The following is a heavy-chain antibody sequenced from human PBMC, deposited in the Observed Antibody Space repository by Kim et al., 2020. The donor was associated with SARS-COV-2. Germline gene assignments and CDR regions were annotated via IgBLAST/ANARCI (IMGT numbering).Heavy chain of an antibody. CDR2: INHSGST. D-gene: IGHD6-19*01. CDR1: GGSSSGYY. V-gene: IGHV4-34*01. J-gene: IGHJ6*01. Sequence: SETLSLTCAVYGGSSSGYYWSWIRQPPGKGLEWIGEINHSGSTNYNPSLKSRVTISVDTSKNQFSLKLSSVTAADTAVYYWARGWLIAVAGTVFPSYYY. CDR3: ARGWLIAVAGTVFPSYYY.